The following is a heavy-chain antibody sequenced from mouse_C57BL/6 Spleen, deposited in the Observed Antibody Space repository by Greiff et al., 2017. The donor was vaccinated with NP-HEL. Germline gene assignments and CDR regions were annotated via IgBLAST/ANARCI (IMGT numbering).Heavy chain of an antibody. D-gene: IGHD1-1*01. CDR3: ARQRGLLRDTGAMDY. CDR1: GFTFSDYY. V-gene: IGHV5-12*01. J-gene: IGHJ4*01. CDR2: ISNGGGST. Sequence: EVKVEESGGGLVQPGGSLKLSCAASGFTFSDYYMYWVRQTPEKRLEWVAYISNGGGSTYYPDTVKGRFTISRDNAKNTLYLQMSRLKSEDTAMYYCARQRGLLRDTGAMDYWGQGTSVTVSS.